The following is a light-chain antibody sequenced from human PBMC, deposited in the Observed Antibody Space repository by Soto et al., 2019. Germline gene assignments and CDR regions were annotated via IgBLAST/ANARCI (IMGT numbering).Light chain of an antibody. CDR3: QQYDNFSSIT. CDR2: DAS. V-gene: IGKV1-33*01. CDR1: QDITIY. Sequence: IQLTQSPSSLSASAGDRVTITCQASQDITIYLHWYQQKAGKAPKLLIYDASHLEKGVPSRFSGGGSGTNFTFIIRSLQPEDIATYYCQQYDNFSSITFGQGTRLEIK. J-gene: IGKJ5*01.